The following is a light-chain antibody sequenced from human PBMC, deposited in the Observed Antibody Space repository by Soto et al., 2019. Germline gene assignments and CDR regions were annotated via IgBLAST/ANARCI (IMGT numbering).Light chain of an antibody. CDR2: DAS. V-gene: IGKV3-11*01. CDR1: QSVSSY. J-gene: IGKJ4*01. CDR3: QQRSNWPLT. Sequence: EIVLTQSPATLSLSPGERATLSCRASQSVSSYLAWYQQKPGQAPRLLIYDASNRATGIPARFSGSGSGTDXXLTXXSLEPEDFAVYYCQQRSNWPLTFGGGTKVEIK.